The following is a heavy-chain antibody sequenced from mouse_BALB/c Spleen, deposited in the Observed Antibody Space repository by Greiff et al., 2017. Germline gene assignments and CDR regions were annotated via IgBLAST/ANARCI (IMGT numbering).Heavy chain of an antibody. V-gene: IGHV1S132*01. Sequence: QVQLQQSGAELVKPGASVKLSCKTSGYTFTSYWIQWVKQRPGQGLGWIGEIFPGTGTTYYNEKFKGKATLTIDTSSSTAYMQLSSLTSEDSAVYFCVTRYFDVWGAGTTVTVSS. CDR2: IFPGTGTT. J-gene: IGHJ1*01. CDR3: VTRYFDV. CDR1: GYTFTSYW.